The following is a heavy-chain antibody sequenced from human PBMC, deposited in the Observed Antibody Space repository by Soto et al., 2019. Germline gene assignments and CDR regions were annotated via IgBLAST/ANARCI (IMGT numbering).Heavy chain of an antibody. J-gene: IGHJ6*01. V-gene: IGHV3-15*07. CDR1: GFSFTAAW. Sequence: QLVESGGGLVTPGKSVRLSCVGSGFSFTAAWMNWVRRAPGTGLEWVGRIKSKGSGETTDYSASVKGRFTISRDDSKNTVYLQMNSLTTEDTAVYYCLKQRGPSGFFFYGLEVWGQGSTVTVPS. CDR3: LKQRGPSGFFFYGLEV. CDR2: IKSKGSGETT. D-gene: IGHD3-3*01.